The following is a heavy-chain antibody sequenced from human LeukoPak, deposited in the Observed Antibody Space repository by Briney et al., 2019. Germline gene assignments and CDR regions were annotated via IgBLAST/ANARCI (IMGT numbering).Heavy chain of an antibody. J-gene: IGHJ4*02. V-gene: IGHV3-53*01. Sequence: GGSLRLSCAASGFTVSSNYMSWVRQAPGKGLEWVSVIYSGGRTYYADSVKGRFTISRDNSKSTLYLQINSLRVEDTAVYYCARGESGWFRFDYWGQGTLVTVSS. CDR2: IYSGGRT. CDR1: GFTVSSNY. CDR3: ARGESGWFRFDY. D-gene: IGHD6-19*01.